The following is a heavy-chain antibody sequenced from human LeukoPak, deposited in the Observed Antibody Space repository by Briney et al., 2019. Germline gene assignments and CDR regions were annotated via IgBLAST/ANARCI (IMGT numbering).Heavy chain of an antibody. D-gene: IGHD1-14*01. CDR1: GFTFNSYD. CDR2: ISSSGGTT. CDR3: ARDHHGGADY. J-gene: IGHJ4*02. Sequence: GGSLRLSCAASGFTFNSYDMSWVRQAPGRGLEWVSVISSSGGTTYYADSVKGRFTISRDNSKNTLYLQMNSLRAEDTAVYYCARDHHGGADYWGQGTLVTVSS. V-gene: IGHV3-23*01.